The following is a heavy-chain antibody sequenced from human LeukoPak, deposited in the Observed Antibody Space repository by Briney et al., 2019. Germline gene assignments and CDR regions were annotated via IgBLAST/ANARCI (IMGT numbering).Heavy chain of an antibody. V-gene: IGHV3-64*04. CDR3: AREVRAAAAFDY. Sequence: GGSLRLSCSASGFTFSRYAMHWVRQAPGKGLEYVSAISSNGGSTYYADSVKGRFTISRDNSKNTLYLQMNSLRAEDTAVYYCAREVRAAAAFDYWGQGTLVTVSS. CDR2: ISSNGGST. J-gene: IGHJ4*02. D-gene: IGHD6-13*01. CDR1: GFTFSRYA.